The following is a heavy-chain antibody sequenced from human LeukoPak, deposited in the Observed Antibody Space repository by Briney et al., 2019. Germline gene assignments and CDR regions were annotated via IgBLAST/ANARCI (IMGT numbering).Heavy chain of an antibody. J-gene: IGHJ6*03. D-gene: IGHD2-8*01. CDR1: GFTFSSYG. Sequence: GRSLRLYCAASGFTFSSYGMHWVRQAPGKGLEWVAVISYDGSNKYYADSVKGRFTISRDNSKNTLYLQMNSLRAEDTAVYYCANGYCTNGVCYPYYYYYMDVWGKGTTVTVSS. CDR2: ISYDGSNK. V-gene: IGHV3-30*18. CDR3: ANGYCTNGVCYPYYYYYMDV.